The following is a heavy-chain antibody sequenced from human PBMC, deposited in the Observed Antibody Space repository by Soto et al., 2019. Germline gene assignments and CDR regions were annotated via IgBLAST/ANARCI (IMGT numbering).Heavy chain of an antibody. J-gene: IGHJ4*02. CDR1: GFTFSSYA. Sequence: PGGSLRLSCAASGFTFSSYATSWVRQAPGKGLEWVSAISGSSGGTYYADSVKGRFTISRDNSKNTLFLQMNSLRAEDTDVYYCAKDGGYAYYDSSGYYFAYWGQGTLVTASS. CDR2: ISGSSGGT. D-gene: IGHD3-22*01. V-gene: IGHV3-23*01. CDR3: AKDGGYAYYDSSGYYFAY.